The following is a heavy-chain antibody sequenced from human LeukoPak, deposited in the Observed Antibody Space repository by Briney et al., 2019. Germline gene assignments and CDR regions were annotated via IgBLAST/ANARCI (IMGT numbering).Heavy chain of an antibody. CDR3: ARGYSGSYGRFDH. CDR1: GGSFSGYY. CDR2: INHSGST. V-gene: IGHV4-34*01. D-gene: IGHD1-26*01. J-gene: IGHJ4*02. Sequence: SETLSLTCAVYGGSFSGYYWSWVRQPPGKGLEWIGEINHSGSTNYNPSLKSRVTISVDTSKNQFSLKLSSVTAADTAVYYCARGYSGSYGRFDHWGQGTLVTVSS.